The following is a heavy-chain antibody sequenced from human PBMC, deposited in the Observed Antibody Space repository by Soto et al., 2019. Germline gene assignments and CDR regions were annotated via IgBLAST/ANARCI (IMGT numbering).Heavy chain of an antibody. D-gene: IGHD3-22*01. CDR2: IKSKTDGGTT. V-gene: IGHV3-15*07. J-gene: IGHJ4*02. CDR3: TTDKPRSRDYYYDSSGYYPDTDC. Sequence: NPGGSLRLSCAASGFTFSNAWMNWVRQAPGKGLEWVGRIKSKTDGGTTDYAAPVKGRFTISRDDSKNTLYLQMNSLKTEDTAVYYCTTDKPRSRDYYYDSSGYYPDTDCWGQGTLVTVSS. CDR1: GFTFSNAW.